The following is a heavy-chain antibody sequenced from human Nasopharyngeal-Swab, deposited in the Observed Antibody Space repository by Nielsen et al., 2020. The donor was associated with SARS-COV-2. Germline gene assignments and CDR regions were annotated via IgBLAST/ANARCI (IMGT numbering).Heavy chain of an antibody. V-gene: IGHV4-34*01. CDR2: TNHSGST. CDR1: GGSFNGYY. Sequence: SETLSLTCAVYGGSFNGYYWSWIRQSPGKGLECIGETNHSGSTNYNPSLKSRVTISVDTSKTQFSLKLSSVTAADTAVYYCARGSTMNGYYGMDVWGQGTTVTVSS. CDR3: ARGSTMNGYYGMDV. D-gene: IGHD3-22*01. J-gene: IGHJ6*02.